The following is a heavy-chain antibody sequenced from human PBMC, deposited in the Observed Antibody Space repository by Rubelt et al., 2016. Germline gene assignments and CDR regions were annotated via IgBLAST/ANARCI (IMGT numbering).Heavy chain of an antibody. J-gene: IGHJ4*02. CDR3: ARGPGTTGTIKFDY. Sequence: MHWVRQAPGQRLEWMGWINAGNGNTKYSQKFQGRVTITRETSASTAYMELSSLRSEDTAVYYCARGPGTTGTIKFDYWGQGTLVTVSS. V-gene: IGHV1-3*01. D-gene: IGHD1-1*01. CDR2: INAGNGNT.